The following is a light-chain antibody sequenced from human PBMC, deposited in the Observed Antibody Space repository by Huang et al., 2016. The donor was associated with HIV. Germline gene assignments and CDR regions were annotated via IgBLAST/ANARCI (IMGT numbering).Light chain of an antibody. V-gene: IGKV1-27*01. CDR1: QGISNY. Sequence: GDRVTITCRASQGISNYLVWYQQKPGKVPKLLIYAASTLQSGVPSRFSGSGSGTDFTLTISILQPEDVATYYCQKYNNALRTFGQGTKVEIK. J-gene: IGKJ1*01. CDR3: QKYNNALRT. CDR2: AAS.